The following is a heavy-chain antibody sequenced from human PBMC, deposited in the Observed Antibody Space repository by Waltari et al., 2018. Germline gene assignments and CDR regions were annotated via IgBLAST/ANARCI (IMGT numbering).Heavy chain of an antibody. CDR2: VNHSGDT. CDR1: GGSFSSYF. J-gene: IGHJ4*02. D-gene: IGHD5-12*01. CDR3: AGGRRCLQLHY. Sequence: QVQLQQSGAGVVTPSETLSLTCAVSGGSFSSYFWIWVRQPPGKGLEWIGEVNHSGDTSYNPSLKSRVTILVDTSKNHVSLRLASVSAADTAVYFCAGGRRCLQLHYWGQGILVAFSS. V-gene: IGHV4-34*01.